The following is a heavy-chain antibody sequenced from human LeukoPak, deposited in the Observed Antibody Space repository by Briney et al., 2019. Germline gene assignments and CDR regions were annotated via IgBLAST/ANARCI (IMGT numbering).Heavy chain of an antibody. CDR2: LYGGGNT. CDR1: GFIFSGNY. V-gene: IGHV3-66*01. CDR3: ARGLSGSGSDCCPFKY. Sequence: GGSLRLSCAASGFIFSGNYMTWVRQAPGKGLEWVSTLYGGGNTYYADSVKGRFTIPRDNSKNTLYLQMNSLRAEDTAVYYCARGLSGSGSDCCPFKYWGQGILVTVSS. D-gene: IGHD2-21*02. J-gene: IGHJ4*02.